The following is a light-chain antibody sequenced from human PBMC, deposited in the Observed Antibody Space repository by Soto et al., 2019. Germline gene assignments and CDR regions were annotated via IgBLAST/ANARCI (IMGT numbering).Light chain of an antibody. V-gene: IGLV2-14*01. CDR1: SSDVGGYNY. Sequence: QSALTQPASVSGSPGQSITISCTGTSSDVGGYNYVSWYQQHPGKAPKLMIYEVSNRPSGVSNRFSGSKSGNTASLTISGRQAEDEADYYCSSYTSSSTLVFGPRTKLTVL. CDR3: SSYTSSSTLV. CDR2: EVS. J-gene: IGLJ1*01.